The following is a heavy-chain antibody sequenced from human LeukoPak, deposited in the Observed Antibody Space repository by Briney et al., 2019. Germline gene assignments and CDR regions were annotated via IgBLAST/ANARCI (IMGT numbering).Heavy chain of an antibody. V-gene: IGHV4-59*02. Sequence: SETLSLTCTVSGGSVTDYYWSWIRQSPGKGLEWIGYIYYTGTSYNPSLKSRVTISVDTSKNQFSLKLSSVTAADTAVYYCAREGLQKPYYYYYMDVWGKGTTVTVSS. D-gene: IGHD4-11*01. CDR2: IYYTGT. J-gene: IGHJ6*03. CDR1: GGSVTDYY. CDR3: AREGLQKPYYYYYMDV.